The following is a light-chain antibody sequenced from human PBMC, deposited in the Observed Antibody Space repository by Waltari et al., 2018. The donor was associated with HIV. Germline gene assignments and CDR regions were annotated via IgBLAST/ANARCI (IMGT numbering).Light chain of an antibody. CDR3: SSYTSSSTLVV. CDR2: DVS. CDR1: SSDVGGYNY. Sequence: QSVLTQPASVSGSPGQSITIPCTGTSSDVGGYNYVSWYQQHPGKAPKLMIYDVSNRPSGFSNRFSGSKSGNTASLTISGLQAEYEADYYCSSYTSSSTLVVFGGGTKLTVL. V-gene: IGLV2-14*03. J-gene: IGLJ2*01.